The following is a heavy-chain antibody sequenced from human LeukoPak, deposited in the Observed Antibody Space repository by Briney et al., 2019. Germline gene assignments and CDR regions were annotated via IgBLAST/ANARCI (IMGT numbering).Heavy chain of an antibody. V-gene: IGHV4-59*01. D-gene: IGHD6-19*01. CDR3: ARDKVAVAGTGWFDP. CDR1: GGSISSYY. CDR2: IYYSGST. J-gene: IGHJ5*02. Sequence: SETLSLTCTVSGGSISSYYWSWIRQPPGKGLEWIGYIYYSGSTNYNPSPKSRVTISVDTSKNQFSLKLSSVTAADTAVYYCARDKVAVAGTGWFDPWGQGTLVTVSS.